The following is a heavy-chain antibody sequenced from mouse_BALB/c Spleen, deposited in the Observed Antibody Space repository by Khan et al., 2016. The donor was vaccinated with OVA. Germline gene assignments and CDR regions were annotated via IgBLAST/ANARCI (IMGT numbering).Heavy chain of an antibody. J-gene: IGHJ2*01. CDR2: INPSTGYT. Sequence: QVQLQQSGAELAKPGASVKMSCKASGYSFDNYWIHWVKQRPGQGLEWSGYINPSTGYTEYNQNFRKKATLTAGNSFSTAYMQLSSLTSEDSAVYHCTCLGNSYGSTFVYWGRGTTLPVSS. D-gene: IGHD1-1*01. CDR1: GYSFDNYW. CDR3: TCLGNSYGSTFVY. V-gene: IGHV1-7*01.